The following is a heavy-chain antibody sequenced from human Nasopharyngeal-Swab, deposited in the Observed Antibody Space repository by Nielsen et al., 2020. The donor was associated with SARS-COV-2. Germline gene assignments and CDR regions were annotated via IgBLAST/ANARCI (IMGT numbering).Heavy chain of an antibody. V-gene: IGHV5-10-1*01. CDR2: IDPSDSYT. CDR3: ARQGQQWLVNYYYYGMDV. Sequence: GESLKLSCKGSGYSFTSYWISWVRQMPGKGLEWMGRIDPSDSYTNYSPSFQGHVTISADKSISTAYLQWSSLKASDTAMYYCARQGQQWLVNYYYYGMDVWGQGTTVTVSS. D-gene: IGHD6-19*01. CDR1: GYSFTSYW. J-gene: IGHJ6*02.